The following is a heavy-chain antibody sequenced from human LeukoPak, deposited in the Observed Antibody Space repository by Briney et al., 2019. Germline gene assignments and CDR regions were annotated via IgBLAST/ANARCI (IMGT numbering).Heavy chain of an antibody. CDR2: TYYRSKWYN. CDR3: ARDVPIVVVTATRYYYYYGMDV. V-gene: IGHV6-1*01. Sequence: SQTLSLSCAISGDSVSSNSAAWIWIWQSPSRGLEWLGRTYYRSKWYNDYAVSVKSRITINPDTSKNQFSLQLNSVTPEDTAVYYCARDVPIVVVTATRYYYYYGMDVWGQGTTVTVSS. CDR1: GDSVSSNSAA. J-gene: IGHJ6*02. D-gene: IGHD2-21*02.